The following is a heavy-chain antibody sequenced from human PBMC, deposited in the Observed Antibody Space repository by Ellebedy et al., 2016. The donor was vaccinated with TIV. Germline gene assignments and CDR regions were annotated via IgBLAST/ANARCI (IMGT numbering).Heavy chain of an antibody. V-gene: IGHV4-59*01. CDR2: IYYSGST. CDR1: GESFSGYH. Sequence: MPSETLSLTCAVYGESFSGYHWSWIRQPPGKGLEWVGNIYYSGSTNYNPSLKSRVTISIDTSKNQFSLRLTSVTAADTAVYYCARDDPSGWLDPWGQGTLVTVSS. D-gene: IGHD3-10*01. J-gene: IGHJ5*02. CDR3: ARDDPSGWLDP.